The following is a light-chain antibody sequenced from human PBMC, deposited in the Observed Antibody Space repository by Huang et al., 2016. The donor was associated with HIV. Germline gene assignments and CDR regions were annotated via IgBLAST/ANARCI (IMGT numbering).Light chain of an antibody. Sequence: DIVMTQSPLSLPVTPGEPTSISCRSNPSLLHDSGHNYLDWYLQKPGQSPQLLIDLASTRASGVPDRLTGSGSGTDFTLRINKVGAQDVGVYFCMQALQTPYTFGRGTKLEI. V-gene: IGKV2-28*01. CDR3: MQALQTPYT. CDR1: PSLLHDSGHNY. J-gene: IGKJ2*01. CDR2: LAS.